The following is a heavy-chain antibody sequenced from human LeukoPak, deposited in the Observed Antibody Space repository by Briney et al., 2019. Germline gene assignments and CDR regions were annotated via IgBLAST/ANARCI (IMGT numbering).Heavy chain of an antibody. Sequence: PGGSLRLSCAASGFTFSSYSMNWVRQAPGKGLEWVSSISSSSSYIYYADSVKGRFTISRDNAKNSLYLQMNSLRAEDTAVYYCARDLSPLPLLLWFGELGMDVWGQGTLVMVSS. J-gene: IGHJ4*02. CDR3: ARDLSPLPLLLWFGELGMDV. CDR2: ISSSSSYI. CDR1: GFTFSSYS. V-gene: IGHV3-21*01. D-gene: IGHD3-10*01.